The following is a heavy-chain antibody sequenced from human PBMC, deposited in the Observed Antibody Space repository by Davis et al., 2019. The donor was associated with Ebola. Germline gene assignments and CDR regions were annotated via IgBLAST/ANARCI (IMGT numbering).Heavy chain of an antibody. D-gene: IGHD3-3*01. CDR3: ARVPLVYWRYFQH. Sequence: MPSETLSLTCAVYGGSFSGYYWSWIRQPPGKGLEWIGEINHSGSTNYNPSLKSRVTISVDTSKNQFSLKLSSVTAADTAVYYCARVPLVYWRYFQHWGQGTLVTVSS. CDR2: INHSGST. CDR1: GGSFSGYY. J-gene: IGHJ1*01. V-gene: IGHV4-34*01.